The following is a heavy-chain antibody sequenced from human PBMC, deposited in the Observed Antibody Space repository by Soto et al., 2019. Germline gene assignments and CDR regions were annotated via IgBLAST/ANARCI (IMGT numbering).Heavy chain of an antibody. J-gene: IGHJ1*01. CDR1: GFTFSNYG. D-gene: IGHD2-21*02. Sequence: GGSLRLSCAVPGFTFSNYGMHWVRQAPGKGLEWVALISYDGSNTYYADSVKGRFAISRDNSNNTLFLQMNSLRAEDTAVYFCAKDIIEYCGGDCPVQHWGQGTLVTVSS. CDR3: AKDIIEYCGGDCPVQH. CDR2: ISYDGSNT. V-gene: IGHV3-30*18.